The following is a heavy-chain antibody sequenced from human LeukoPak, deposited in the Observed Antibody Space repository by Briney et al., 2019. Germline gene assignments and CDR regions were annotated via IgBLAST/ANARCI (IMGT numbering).Heavy chain of an antibody. D-gene: IGHD6-13*01. J-gene: IGHJ4*02. CDR3: ARSSAAGYLDY. Sequence: ETLSLTCAVYGGSFSGYYWSWVRQAPGKGLEWVSVIYSGGSTYYADSVKGRFTISRDNSKNTLYLQMNSLRAEDTAVYYCARSSAAGYLDYWGQGTLVTVSS. V-gene: IGHV3-53*01. CDR2: IYSGGST. CDR1: GGSFSGYY.